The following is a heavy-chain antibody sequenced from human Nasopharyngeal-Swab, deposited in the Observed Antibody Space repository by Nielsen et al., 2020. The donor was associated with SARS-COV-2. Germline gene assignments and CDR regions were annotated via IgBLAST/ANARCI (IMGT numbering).Heavy chain of an antibody. CDR1: RFPFSSLW. CDR2: INSDGGSS. D-gene: IGHD4-17*01. J-gene: IGHJ4*02. V-gene: IGHV3-74*01. Sequence: GESLKISCAASRFPFSSLWIHWVRQAPGKGLVWASYINSDGGSSTYADSVKGRFTISRDNAKNTLYLQMDSLRAEDTAVYYCARGGYGAIDYWGQGALVTVSS. CDR3: ARGGYGAIDY.